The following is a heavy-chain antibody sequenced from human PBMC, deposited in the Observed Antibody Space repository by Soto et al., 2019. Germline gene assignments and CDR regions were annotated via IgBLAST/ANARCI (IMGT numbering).Heavy chain of an antibody. J-gene: IGHJ4*02. V-gene: IGHV1-18*01. CDR2: ISAYNGNT. D-gene: IGHD2-15*01. CDR1: GYTFTSYG. Sequence: QVQLVQSGAEVKKPGASVKVSCKASGYTFTSYGISWVRQAPGQGLEWMGWISAYNGNTNYAQKLQGRVTMTTDTSTSTDYMELRILRSDDTAVYYCVVAAQPYYFDYWGQGTLVTVSS. CDR3: VVAAQPYYFDY.